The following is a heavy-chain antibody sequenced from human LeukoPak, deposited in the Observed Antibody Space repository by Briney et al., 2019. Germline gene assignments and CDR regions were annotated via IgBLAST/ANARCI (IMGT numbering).Heavy chain of an antibody. Sequence: SVKVSCKASGGTFSSYAISWVRQAPGQGLEWMGGIIPIFGTANYAQKFQGRVTITADKSTSTAYMELSSLRSEDTAVYYCAREYSSSSNLWSWFDPWGQGTLVTVSS. V-gene: IGHV1-69*06. CDR1: GGTFSSYA. D-gene: IGHD6-6*01. CDR3: AREYSSSSNLWSWFDP. CDR2: IIPIFGTA. J-gene: IGHJ5*02.